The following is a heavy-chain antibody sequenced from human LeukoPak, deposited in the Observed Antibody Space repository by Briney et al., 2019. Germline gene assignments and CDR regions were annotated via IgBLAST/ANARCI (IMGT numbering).Heavy chain of an antibody. D-gene: IGHD4-17*01. CDR3: ARVTYGDYDLNY. Sequence: ASVKVSCKASGYTFTSYGISWVRQAPGQGLEWMGWISAYNGNTNYAQKLQGRVTMTTDTSTSTAYMELRSLRSDNTAVYYCARVTYGDYDLNYWGQGTLVTVSS. CDR1: GYTFTSYG. V-gene: IGHV1-18*01. J-gene: IGHJ4*02. CDR2: ISAYNGNT.